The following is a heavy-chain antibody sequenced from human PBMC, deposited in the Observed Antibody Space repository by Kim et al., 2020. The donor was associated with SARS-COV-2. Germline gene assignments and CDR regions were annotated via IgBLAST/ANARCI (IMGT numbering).Heavy chain of an antibody. D-gene: IGHD6-13*01. V-gene: IGHV3-9*01. Sequence: ADSVKGRFTISRDNAKNSLYLQMNSLRAEDTALFYCAKDYRAAAGAAFDYWGQGTLVTVSS. J-gene: IGHJ4*02. CDR3: AKDYRAAAGAAFDY.